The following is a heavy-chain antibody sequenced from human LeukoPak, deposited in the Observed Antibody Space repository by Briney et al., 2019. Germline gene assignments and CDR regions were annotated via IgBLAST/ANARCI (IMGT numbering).Heavy chain of an antibody. CDR3: AASPDYYDSSGYSYYFDY. CDR2: IVVGSGNT. Sequence: SVKVSCKASGGAFSSYAISWVRQAPGHGLEWIGWIVVGSGNTNYAQKFQERVTITRDMSTSTAYMELSSLRSEDTAVYYCAASPDYYDSSGYSYYFDYWGQGTLVTVSS. CDR1: GGAFSSYA. J-gene: IGHJ4*02. D-gene: IGHD3-22*01. V-gene: IGHV1-58*02.